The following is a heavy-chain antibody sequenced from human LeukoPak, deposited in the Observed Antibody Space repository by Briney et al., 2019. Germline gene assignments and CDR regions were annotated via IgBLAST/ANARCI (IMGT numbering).Heavy chain of an antibody. V-gene: IGHV3-23*01. CDR1: GFTFSSYA. D-gene: IGHD6-19*01. CDR3: AKGSSGWYRINFDY. Sequence: GGSLRLSCAASGFTFSSYAISWFRQAPGKGLEWVSSITGTSAGTYYTYSVKGRFTISRDNSKNTLYLQMNSLRAEDTALYYCAKGSSGWYRINFDYWGQGTLVTVSS. J-gene: IGHJ4*02. CDR2: ITGTSAGT.